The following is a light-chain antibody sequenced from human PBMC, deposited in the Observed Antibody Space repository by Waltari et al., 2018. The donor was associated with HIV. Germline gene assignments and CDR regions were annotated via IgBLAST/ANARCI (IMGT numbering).Light chain of an antibody. J-gene: IGKJ2*01. CDR1: QNIDTY. Sequence: DIHMTQSPVSLSASVGDRRTITCRASQNIDTYLNWFQQKPGKAPNLLIYAASNLQSGVPSRFSGSGSGTDFTLTISNLQAEDFAVYFCQQSYSIPYTFGLGTKREI. V-gene: IGKV1-39*01. CDR3: QQSYSIPYT. CDR2: AAS.